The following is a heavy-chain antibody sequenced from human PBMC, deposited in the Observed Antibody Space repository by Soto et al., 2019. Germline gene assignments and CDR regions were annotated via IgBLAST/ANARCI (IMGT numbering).Heavy chain of an antibody. V-gene: IGHV4-4*07. J-gene: IGHJ5*02. CDR1: GASMNSYH. D-gene: IGHD6-13*01. CDR3: ARDQGVAAAGITWFDP. Sequence: SETLSLTCTVSGASMNSYHWSWIRQPAGKGLEWIGHIHSSGSTNYNPSLKSRVTMSVDTSKNQFSLRLMSLTAADTAVYYCARDQGVAAAGITWFDPWGQGSLVTVS. CDR2: IHSSGST.